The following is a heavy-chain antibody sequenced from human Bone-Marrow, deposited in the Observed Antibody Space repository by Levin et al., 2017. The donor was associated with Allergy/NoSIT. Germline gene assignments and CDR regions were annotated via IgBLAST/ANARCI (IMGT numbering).Heavy chain of an antibody. CDR1: GYTFTGYY. J-gene: IGHJ4*02. V-gene: IGHV1-2*02. D-gene: IGHD6-19*01. CDR3: ARQGSPRDSSGWYFS. CDR2: INPNSGGT. Sequence: GESLKISCKASGYTFTGYYMHWVRQAPGQGLEWMGWINPNSGGTNYAQKFQGRVTMTRDTSISTAYMELSRLRSDDTAVYYCARQGSPRDSSGWYFSGGQGTLVTVSS.